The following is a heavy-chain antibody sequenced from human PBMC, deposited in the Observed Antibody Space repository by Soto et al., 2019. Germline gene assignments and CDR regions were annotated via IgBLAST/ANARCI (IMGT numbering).Heavy chain of an antibody. V-gene: IGHV3-73*01. Sequence: EVQLVESGGGLVQPGGSLKLSCAASGFSFSGPVMHWVRPASGKGLEWVGHIRGKANSYATAYAESVRGRFTISRDDSKNTAYLQMNSLKTEDTAIYYCTTYTSGDYGYYPFDYWGQGTLVTVSS. CDR1: GFSFSGPV. D-gene: IGHD4-17*01. CDR2: IRGKANSYAT. J-gene: IGHJ4*02. CDR3: TTYTSGDYGYYPFDY.